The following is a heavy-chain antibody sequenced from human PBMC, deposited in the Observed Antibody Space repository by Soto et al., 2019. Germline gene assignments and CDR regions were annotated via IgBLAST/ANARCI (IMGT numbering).Heavy chain of an antibody. CDR1: GGSLGRYY. CDR3: AGGVTIEGLDAFDI. J-gene: IGHJ3*02. CDR2: VNHSGST. Sequence: ASETLSLTCAVYGGSLGRYYWSWIRQSPGKGLEWIGEVNHSGSTKYNPSLKSRVTVSVDTSKKQFSLKLSSVTAADTAVYYCAGGVTIEGLDAFDIWGQGTMVT. D-gene: IGHD3-10*01. V-gene: IGHV4-34*01.